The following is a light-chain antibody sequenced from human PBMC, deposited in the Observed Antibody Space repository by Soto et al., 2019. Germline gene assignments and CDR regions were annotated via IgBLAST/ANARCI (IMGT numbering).Light chain of an antibody. V-gene: IGKV1-12*01. J-gene: IGKJ2*01. CDR2: AAS. CDR1: QGISTW. CDR3: LQSDSFPHT. Sequence: DIQMTQSPSSVSASVGDRVTITCRASQGISTWLAWYQQKPGQAPKLLIYAASSLQSGVSSRFSGSGSGTDFTLTRSSLQPEDFATYYCLQSDSFPHTFGPGTKLHIK.